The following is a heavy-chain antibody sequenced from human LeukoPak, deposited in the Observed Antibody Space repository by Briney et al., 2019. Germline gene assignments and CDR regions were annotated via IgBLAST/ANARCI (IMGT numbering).Heavy chain of an antibody. D-gene: IGHD3-10*01. Sequence: GRSLRLSCAASGFTFSSYSMNWVRQAPGKGLEWVSGISWNSGSIGYADSVKGRFTISRDNAKNSLYLQMNSLRAEDTALYYCAKDMVRGVTGAFDIWGQGTMVTVSS. CDR1: GFTFSSYS. CDR3: AKDMVRGVTGAFDI. CDR2: ISWNSGSI. J-gene: IGHJ3*02. V-gene: IGHV3-9*01.